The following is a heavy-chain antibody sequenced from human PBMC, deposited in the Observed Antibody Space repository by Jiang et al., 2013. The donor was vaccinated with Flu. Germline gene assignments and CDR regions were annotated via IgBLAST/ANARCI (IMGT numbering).Heavy chain of an antibody. D-gene: IGHD6-19*01. Sequence: AVISYDENNEYYADSVKGRFTISRDNSKNTXFLQMNSLRTEDTAVYYCAKVAVAGPRPRGFDAWGQGTLVTVSP. CDR2: ISYDENNE. CDR3: AKVAVAGPRPRGFDA. J-gene: IGHJ5*02. V-gene: IGHV3-30*18.